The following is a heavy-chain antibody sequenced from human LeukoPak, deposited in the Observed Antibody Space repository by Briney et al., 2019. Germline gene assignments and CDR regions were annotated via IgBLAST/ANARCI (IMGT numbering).Heavy chain of an antibody. Sequence: GGSLRLSCAASGFTFSSYWMHWVRQAPGKGLVWVSRINSDGSSTSYADSVKGRFTISRDNAKNTLYLQMNSLRAEDTAVYYCATPFLVPDAFDIWGQGTMVIVPS. D-gene: IGHD2-2*01. CDR2: INSDGSST. V-gene: IGHV3-74*01. J-gene: IGHJ3*02. CDR3: ATPFLVPDAFDI. CDR1: GFTFSSYW.